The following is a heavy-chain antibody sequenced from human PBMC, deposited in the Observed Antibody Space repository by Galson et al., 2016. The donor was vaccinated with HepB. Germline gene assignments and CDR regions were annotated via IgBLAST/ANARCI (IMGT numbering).Heavy chain of an antibody. Sequence: TLSLTCTVSGGSISSASHFWSWMRQPAGKGLEWIGRIYTNGDTEYTDYKPSLKSRVTISVDTSKNQFSLKLNSVTAADTAVYYCARTNGPGNGNFDRLFDIWGQGTMVTVSS. CDR2: IYTNG. V-gene: IGHV4-61*02. J-gene: IGHJ3*02. CDR3: ARTNGPGNGNFDRLFDI. D-gene: IGHD1-7*01. CDR1: GGSISSASHF.